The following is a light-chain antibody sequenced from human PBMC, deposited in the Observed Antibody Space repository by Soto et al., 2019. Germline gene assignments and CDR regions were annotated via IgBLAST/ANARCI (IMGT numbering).Light chain of an antibody. Sequence: DIQRTHSPSTLSASIGDTVFITCRASQSIRNWLAWYQQKPGKAPKLLIHDASRLESGVPSRFSGSGSGTEFTLSISSLQPDDVATYYCQQYASFAVTFGQGTKVDI. V-gene: IGKV1-5*01. CDR3: QQYASFAVT. CDR1: QSIRNW. CDR2: DAS. J-gene: IGKJ1*01.